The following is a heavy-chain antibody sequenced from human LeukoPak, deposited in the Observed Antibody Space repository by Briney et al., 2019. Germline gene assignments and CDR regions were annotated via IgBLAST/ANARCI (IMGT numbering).Heavy chain of an antibody. D-gene: IGHD6-19*01. J-gene: IGHJ3*01. V-gene: IGHV5-51*01. Sequence: GGSLKISCKGSGSSFTSYWIGWVRQMPGKEGEGMGIIYPGDSEARYSPSFRGQVTISADKSINTAYLQWSSLKASDTAMYYCARCKAVAGTINAFDFWGQGTMVTVSS. CDR2: IYPGDSEA. CDR3: ARCKAVAGTINAFDF. CDR1: GSSFTSYW.